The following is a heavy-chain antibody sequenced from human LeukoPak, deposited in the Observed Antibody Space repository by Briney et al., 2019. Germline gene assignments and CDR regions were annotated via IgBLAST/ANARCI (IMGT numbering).Heavy chain of an antibody. D-gene: IGHD3-22*01. J-gene: IGHJ1*01. V-gene: IGHV3-15*04. CDR3: TTDLSELDDSGYYAKYFHH. CDR1: GFTFSKVW. Sequence: GGSLRLSCAASGFTFSKVWMSWVRQAPGKGLEWVGRIESKTDGGTIDYAAPVKGRFTISRDDSKDTLFLQMNSLKTEDTAVYYCTTDLSELDDSGYYAKYFHHWGQGTLVSVSS. CDR2: IESKTDGGTI.